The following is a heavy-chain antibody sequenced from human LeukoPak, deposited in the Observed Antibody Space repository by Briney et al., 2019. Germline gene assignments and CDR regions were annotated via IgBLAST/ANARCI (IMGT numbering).Heavy chain of an antibody. J-gene: IGHJ5*02. CDR3: AKGPSAIAAAADWFDP. Sequence: HGGSLRLSCAASGFTFSSYAMTWVRQAPGKGLEWVSTISGSGGSTYYADSVKGRFTISRGNSKNTLHLQMNSLRAEDTAVYYCAKGPSAIAAAADWFDPWGQGTLVTVSS. CDR1: GFTFSSYA. D-gene: IGHD6-13*01. V-gene: IGHV3-23*01. CDR2: ISGSGGST.